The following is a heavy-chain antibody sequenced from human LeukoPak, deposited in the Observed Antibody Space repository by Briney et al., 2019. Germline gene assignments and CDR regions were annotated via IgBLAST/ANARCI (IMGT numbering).Heavy chain of an antibody. CDR2: IWYDGGNK. J-gene: IGHJ4*02. CDR1: GFTFSSYG. CDR3: ARDLDYYDSSGSIDY. D-gene: IGHD3-22*01. V-gene: IGHV3-33*01. Sequence: GSLRLSCAASGFTFSSYGMHWVRQAPGKGLEWVAVIWYDGGNKYYADSVKGRFTISRDNSKNTLYLQMNSLRAEDTAVYYCARDLDYYDSSGSIDYWGQGTLVTVSS.